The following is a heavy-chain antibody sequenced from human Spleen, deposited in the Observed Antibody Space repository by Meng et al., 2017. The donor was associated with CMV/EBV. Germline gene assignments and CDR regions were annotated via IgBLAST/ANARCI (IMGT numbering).Heavy chain of an antibody. Sequence: SRSYHWGWIRQPPGKGLAWIGSIYYSGSTYYNPSLRSRVTISVDTSKNQFSLKLNSVTAADTAVYYCAKGGVWDYYDNSNYKPLNSWGQGTLVTVSS. D-gene: IGHD3-22*01. CDR3: AKGGVWDYYDNSNYKPLNS. CDR2: IYYSGST. J-gene: IGHJ4*02. CDR1: SRSYH. V-gene: IGHV4-39*07.